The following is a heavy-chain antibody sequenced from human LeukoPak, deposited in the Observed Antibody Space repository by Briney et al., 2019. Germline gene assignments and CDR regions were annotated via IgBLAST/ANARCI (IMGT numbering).Heavy chain of an antibody. Sequence: GGSLRLSCAASGFTFSSYGMHWVRQAPGKGLEWVSSISSSSYMYYADSVKGRFTISRDNAKNSLYLQMNSLRAEDTAVYYCARDITTMVVAVSRLFGDAFDIWGQGTMVTVSS. D-gene: IGHD2-15*01. CDR3: ARDITTMVVAVSRLFGDAFDI. J-gene: IGHJ3*02. CDR1: GFTFSSYG. V-gene: IGHV3-21*01. CDR2: ISSSSYM.